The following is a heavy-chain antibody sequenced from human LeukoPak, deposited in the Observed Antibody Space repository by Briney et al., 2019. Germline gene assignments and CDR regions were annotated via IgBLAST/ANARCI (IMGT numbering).Heavy chain of an antibody. CDR2: IIPIFGTA. Sequence: ASVKVSCKASGGTVSRYPISWARQAPGQGLEWMGGIIPIFGTANYAQKFQGRVTITADESTSTAYMELSSLRSEDTAVYYCARVGRSYDILTGYPYNRYMDVWGKGTTVTVSS. D-gene: IGHD3-9*01. CDR1: GGTVSRYP. J-gene: IGHJ6*03. V-gene: IGHV1-69*13. CDR3: ARVGRSYDILTGYPYNRYMDV.